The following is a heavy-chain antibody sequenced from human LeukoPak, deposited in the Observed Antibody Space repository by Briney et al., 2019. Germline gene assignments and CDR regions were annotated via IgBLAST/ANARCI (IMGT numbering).Heavy chain of an antibody. D-gene: IGHD3-10*01. CDR1: GVSISSYY. V-gene: IGHV4-59*01. Sequence: SETLSLTCTVSGVSISSYYWSWIRQPPGKGLEWIGYIYYSGSTNYNPSLKSRVTISVDTSKNQFSLKLSSVTAADTAVYYCARGLSGSYYYWGQGTLVTVSS. CDR3: ARGLSGSYYY. J-gene: IGHJ4*02. CDR2: IYYSGST.